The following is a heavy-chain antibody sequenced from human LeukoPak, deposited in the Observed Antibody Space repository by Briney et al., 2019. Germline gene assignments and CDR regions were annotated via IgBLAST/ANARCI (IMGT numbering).Heavy chain of an antibody. D-gene: IGHD5-24*01. J-gene: IGHJ4*02. Sequence: SETLSLTCTVSGGSVSSGSYYWSWIRQPPGKGLEWIGYIYYSGSTNYNPSLKSRVTISVDMSKNQFSLKLSSVTAADTAVYYCAGVEMATIVYWGQGTLVTVSS. CDR3: AGVEMATIVY. CDR2: IYYSGST. CDR1: GGSVSSGSYY. V-gene: IGHV4-61*01.